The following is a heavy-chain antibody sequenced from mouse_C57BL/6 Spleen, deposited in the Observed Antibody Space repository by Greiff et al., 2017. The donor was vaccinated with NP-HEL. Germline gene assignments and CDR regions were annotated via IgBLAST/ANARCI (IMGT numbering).Heavy chain of an antibody. D-gene: IGHD1-1*01. CDR3: AGGSSPHWYFDV. J-gene: IGHJ1*03. V-gene: IGHV5-6*02. CDR1: GFTFSSYG. Sequence: EVKLEESGGDLVKPGGSLKLSCAASGFTFSSYGMSWVRQTPDKRLEWVATISSGGSYTYYPDSVKGRFTISRDNAKNTLYLQMSSLKSEDTAMYYCAGGSSPHWYFDVWGTGTTVTVSS. CDR2: ISSGGSYT.